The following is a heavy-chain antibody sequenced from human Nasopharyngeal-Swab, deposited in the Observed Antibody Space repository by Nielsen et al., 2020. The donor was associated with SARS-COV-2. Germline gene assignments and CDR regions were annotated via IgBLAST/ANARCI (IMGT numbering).Heavy chain of an antibody. J-gene: IGHJ4*02. V-gene: IGHV3-30*18. Sequence: GESLKISCAASGFTFSSYAMSWVRRAPGKGLEWVAVISYDGSNKYYADSVKGRFTISRDNSKNTLYLQMNSLRAEDTAVYYCAKDRKAPLDYWGQGTLVTVSS. CDR1: GFTFSSYA. CDR3: AKDRKAPLDY. CDR2: ISYDGSNK.